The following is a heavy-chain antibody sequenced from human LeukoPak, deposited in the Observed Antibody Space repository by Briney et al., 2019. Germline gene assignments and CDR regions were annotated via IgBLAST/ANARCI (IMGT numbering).Heavy chain of an antibody. CDR3: AKSTGATPTHTLDY. D-gene: IGHD4/OR15-4a*01. V-gene: IGHV3-30*02. CDR2: IRYDGSNK. J-gene: IGHJ4*02. CDR1: GFTFSKYG. Sequence: PGGSLRLSCAASGFTFSKYGMPWVRRAPGKGLEWVTFIRYDGSNKYYADYVKGRFTISRDNSKNTLYLQMNSLRPEDTAMYYCAKSTGATPTHTLDYWGQGTLVTVSS.